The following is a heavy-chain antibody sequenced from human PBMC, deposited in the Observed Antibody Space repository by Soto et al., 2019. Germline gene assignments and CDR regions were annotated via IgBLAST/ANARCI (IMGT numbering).Heavy chain of an antibody. V-gene: IGHV1-18*01. CDR2: ISAYNGNT. D-gene: IGHD1-26*01. CDR1: GYTFTSYG. CDR3: ARETYKEVGATYDY. Sequence: VKVSCKAPGYTFTSYGISWVRQAPGQGLEWMGWISAYNGNTNYAQKLQGRVTMTTDTSTSTAYMELRSLRSDDTAVYYCARETYKEVGATYDYWGQGTLVTVSS. J-gene: IGHJ4*02.